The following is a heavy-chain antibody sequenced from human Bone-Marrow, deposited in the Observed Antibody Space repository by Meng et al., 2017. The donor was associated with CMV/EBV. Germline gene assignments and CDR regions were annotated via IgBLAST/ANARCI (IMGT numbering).Heavy chain of an antibody. J-gene: IGHJ6*02. CDR2: ISGSGGST. CDR1: GFTLSSYA. CDR3: AREIRSTYYEYYYGLDV. Sequence: GGSLRLSCAASGFTLSSYAMSWVRQAPGKGLEWVSAISGSGGSTYYADSVKGRFSISRDNSKNPLYLEMNSLGADDTAVYYCAREIRSTYYEYYYGLDVWGQGTTVTVSS. V-gene: IGHV3-23*01. D-gene: IGHD3-3*01.